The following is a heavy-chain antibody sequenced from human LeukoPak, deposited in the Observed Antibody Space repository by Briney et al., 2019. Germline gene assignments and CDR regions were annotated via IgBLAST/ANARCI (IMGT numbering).Heavy chain of an antibody. CDR3: ATGAYYGSGSFPDY. V-gene: IGHV1-18*01. D-gene: IGHD3-10*01. CDR2: ISAYNGDT. Sequence: ASVKVSCKASGYSFASFGINWVRQAPGQGLEWMGWISAYNGDTNYAQNLQGRVTMTTDTSTSTAYMDLRSLTSDDTAVYYCATGAYYGSGSFPDYWGQGTLVTVSS. J-gene: IGHJ4*02. CDR1: GYSFASFG.